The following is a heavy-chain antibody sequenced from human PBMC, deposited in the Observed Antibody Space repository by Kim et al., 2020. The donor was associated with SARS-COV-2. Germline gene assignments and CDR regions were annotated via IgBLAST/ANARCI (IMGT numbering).Heavy chain of an antibody. CDR3: ARVPVTTVIYFDS. V-gene: IGHV4-61*01. J-gene: IGHJ4*02. CDR1: GGSVSSGRYY. CDR2: IYYSGST. Sequence: SETLSLTRTVSGGSVSSGRYYWSWIRQPPGKGLEWIGFIYYSGSTNYNPSLKSRLTMSVDTSKNQFSLKLSSVTAADTALYYCARVPVTTVIYFDSWGQG. D-gene: IGHD4-17*01.